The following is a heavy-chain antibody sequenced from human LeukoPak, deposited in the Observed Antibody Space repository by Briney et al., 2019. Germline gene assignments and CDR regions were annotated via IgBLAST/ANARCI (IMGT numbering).Heavy chain of an antibody. CDR2: ISGSGGYT. V-gene: IGHV3-23*01. CDR1: GLTFSTYG. Sequence: GGSLRLSCAASGLTFSTYGMSWVRQAPGKGLEWVSAISGSGGYTYYADSVKGRLTISRDNSKNTLYLQTNSLRAEDTAVYYCAKRRGGNSAEFDHWGRGTLVTVSP. J-gene: IGHJ4*02. D-gene: IGHD4-23*01. CDR3: AKRRGGNSAEFDH.